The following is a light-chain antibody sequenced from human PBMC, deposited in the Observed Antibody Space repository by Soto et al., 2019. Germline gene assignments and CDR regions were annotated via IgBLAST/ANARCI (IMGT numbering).Light chain of an antibody. Sequence: QSALTQPPSVSGAPGQRVTISCTGSSSNIGAGYDVHWYQQLPGTAPKLLIYGNSNRPSGVPDRFSGSKSGTSASLAITGLEEEDEADYYCQSYDSSLVVFGGGTQLTVL. J-gene: IGLJ2*01. V-gene: IGLV1-40*01. CDR3: QSYDSSLVV. CDR2: GNS. CDR1: SSNIGAGYD.